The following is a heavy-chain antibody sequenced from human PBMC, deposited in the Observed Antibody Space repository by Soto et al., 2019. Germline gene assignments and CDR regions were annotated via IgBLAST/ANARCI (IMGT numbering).Heavy chain of an antibody. CDR1: GGSFSGYY. CDR3: ASRTAVVPAAAPWGYYYYYGMDV. CDR2: INHSGST. V-gene: IGHV4-34*01. Sequence: SETLSLTCAVYGGSFSGYYWSWIRQPPGKGLEWIGEINHSGSTNYNPSLKSRVTISVDTSKNQFSLKLGSVTAADTAVYYCASRTAVVPAAAPWGYYYYYGMDVWGQGTTVTVSS. D-gene: IGHD2-2*01. J-gene: IGHJ6*02.